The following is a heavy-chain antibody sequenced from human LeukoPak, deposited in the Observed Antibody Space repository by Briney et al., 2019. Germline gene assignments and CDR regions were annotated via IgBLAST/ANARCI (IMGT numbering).Heavy chain of an antibody. V-gene: IGHV3-15*01. CDR1: GFTFSNAW. D-gene: IGHD2-2*01. J-gene: IGHJ4*02. CDR3: TTGQCSSTSCYSPFDY. Sequence: GGSLRLSCAASGFTFSNAWMSWVRQAPGKGLEWVGRIKSKTDGGTTDYAAPVKGRFTISRDDSKNTLYQQMNSLKTEDTAVYYCTTGQCSSTSCYSPFDYWGQGTLVTVSS. CDR2: IKSKTDGGTT.